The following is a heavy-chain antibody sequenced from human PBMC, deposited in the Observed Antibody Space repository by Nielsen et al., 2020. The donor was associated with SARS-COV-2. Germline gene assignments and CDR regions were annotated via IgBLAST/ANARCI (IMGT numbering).Heavy chain of an antibody. Sequence: LSLTCTVSGGSISSGGYYWTWIRQHPGKGLECIGYIYYSGSTYYNPSLKSRVTISVDTSKNQFSLKLSSVTAADTAVYYCARDQAAAGMWYFDYWGQGTQVTVSS. CDR1: GGSISSGGYY. J-gene: IGHJ4*02. V-gene: IGHV4-31*03. D-gene: IGHD6-13*01. CDR3: ARDQAAAGMWYFDY. CDR2: IYYSGST.